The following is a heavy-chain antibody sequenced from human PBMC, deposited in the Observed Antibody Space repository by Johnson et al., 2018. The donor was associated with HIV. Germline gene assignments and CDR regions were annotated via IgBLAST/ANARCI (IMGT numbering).Heavy chain of an antibody. V-gene: IGHV3-66*01. CDR2: LHSGGST. CDR1: GFTVSSNY. J-gene: IGHJ3*02. Sequence: VQLVESGGGVVQPGGSLRLSCVVSGFTVSSNYMSWVRQAPGKGLEWVSVLHSGGSTSYADSVKGRFTISRDNSNNTLHLQMNSLRPEDTAVYYCARDLARRGGAAFDIWGQGTMVTVSS. D-gene: IGHD1-26*01. CDR3: ARDLARRGGAAFDI.